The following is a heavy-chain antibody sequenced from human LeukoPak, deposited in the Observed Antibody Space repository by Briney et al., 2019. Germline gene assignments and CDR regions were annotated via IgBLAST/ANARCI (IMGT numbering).Heavy chain of an antibody. CDR3: AKADDLYSWFDP. CDR1: GGSFSGYY. V-gene: IGHV4-59*01. J-gene: IGHJ5*02. D-gene: IGHD3-3*01. CDR2: VSYSGST. Sequence: SETLSLTCAVYGGSFSGYYWTWIRQPPGKGLEWIGYVSYSGSTNYNPSLKSRVTISIDMSKNQFSLRLSSVTAADTAMYYCAKADDLYSWFDPWGQGTRVTVSS.